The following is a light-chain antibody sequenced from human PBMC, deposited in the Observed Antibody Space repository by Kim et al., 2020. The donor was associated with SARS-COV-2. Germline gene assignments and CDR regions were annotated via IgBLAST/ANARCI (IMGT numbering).Light chain of an antibody. CDR1: SGHTTYA. Sequence: QLVLTQSPSASASLGASVRLTCTLSSGHTTYAIAWHQQQPGKGPRYLMKVNSDGSHSQGDGIPDRFSVSSSGAERYLSISGLQSEDEGDYYCQTWDTGIRVFGGGTKLTVL. CDR2: VNSDGSH. V-gene: IGLV4-69*01. J-gene: IGLJ3*02. CDR3: QTWDTGIRV.